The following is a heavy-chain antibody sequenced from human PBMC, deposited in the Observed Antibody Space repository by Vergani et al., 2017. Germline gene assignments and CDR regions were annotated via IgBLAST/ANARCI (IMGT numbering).Heavy chain of an antibody. V-gene: IGHV4-4*07. CDR2: IYTSGST. J-gene: IGHJ6*03. CDR3: AREDSSGWQSWGNYDYYMDV. D-gene: IGHD6-19*01. CDR1: GGSISSYY. Sequence: QVQLQESGPGLVKPSETLSLTCTVSGGSISSYYWSWIRQPAGKGLEWIGRIYTSGSTNYNPSLKSRVTMSVDTSKNQFSLKLSSVTAADTAVYYCAREDSSGWQSWGNYDYYMDVWGKGTTVTVSS.